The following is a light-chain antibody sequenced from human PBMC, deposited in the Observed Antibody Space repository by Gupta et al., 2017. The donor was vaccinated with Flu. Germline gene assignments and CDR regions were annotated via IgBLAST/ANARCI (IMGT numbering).Light chain of an antibody. CDR1: QSVGSK. CDR2: DAS. CDR3: QQDDNWPRT. V-gene: IGKV3-15*01. J-gene: IGKJ1*01. Sequence: EIVMTQSPATLSVSPGESATLSCRASQSVGSKLAWYQGKPGQAPRLLISDASTRATAFPGRFSGSGSGTDFTLTISSLQSGDFAVYYCQQDDNWPRTFGQGTKVEIK.